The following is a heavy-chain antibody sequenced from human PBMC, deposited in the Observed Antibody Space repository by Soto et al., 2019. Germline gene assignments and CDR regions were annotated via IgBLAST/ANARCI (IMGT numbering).Heavy chain of an antibody. CDR1: GVSISSGNW. CDR2: VYNDGSA. V-gene: IGHV4-4*02. J-gene: IGHJ4*02. Sequence: SETLSLTCDVSGVSISSGNWWSWVRQPPGKGLEWIAEVYNDGSANYHPSLESRATISVDRSKNQFSLRLSSVTAADTGKYYCARLVYDSRRNYLYFDHWGQGTLVTVSS. CDR3: ARLVYDSRRNYLYFDH. D-gene: IGHD3-22*01.